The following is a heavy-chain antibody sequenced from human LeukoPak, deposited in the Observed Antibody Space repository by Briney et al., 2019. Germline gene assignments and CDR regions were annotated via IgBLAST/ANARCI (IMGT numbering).Heavy chain of an antibody. CDR2: IYTSGST. CDR3: ARDRTMVRGVTGGFDP. D-gene: IGHD3-10*01. Sequence: SETLSLTCTVSGGSISSYYWSWIRQPAGKGLEWIGRIYTSGSTNYNPSLKSRATMSVDTSKNQFSLKLSSVTAADTAVYYCARDRTMVRGVTGGFDPWGQGTLVTVSS. V-gene: IGHV4-4*07. J-gene: IGHJ5*02. CDR1: GGSISSYY.